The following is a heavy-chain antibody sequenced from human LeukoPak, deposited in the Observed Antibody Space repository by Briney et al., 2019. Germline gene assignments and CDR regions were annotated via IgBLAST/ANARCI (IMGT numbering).Heavy chain of an antibody. J-gene: IGHJ4*02. CDR3: ARVGYSGYDRSFDY. CDR1: GGSFSGYY. D-gene: IGHD5-12*01. Sequence: SETLSLTCAVYGGSFSGYYWSWIRQPPGKGLEWIGEINHSGSTNYNPSLKSRVTISVDTSKNQFSLKLSSVTAADTAVYYCARVGYSGYDRSFDYWGQGTLVTVSS. CDR2: INHSGST. V-gene: IGHV4-34*01.